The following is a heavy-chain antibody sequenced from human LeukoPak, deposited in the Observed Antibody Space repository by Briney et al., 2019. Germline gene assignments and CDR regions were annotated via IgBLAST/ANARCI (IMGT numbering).Heavy chain of an antibody. D-gene: IGHD3-22*01. CDR2: MNPNSGNT. V-gene: IGHV1-8*03. Sequence: ASVKVSCKASGYTFTSYDINWVRQATGQGLEWMGWMNPNSGNTGYAQKFQGRVTITRNTSISTAYMELSSLRSEDTAVYYRARGWDYYDSSGYFSAFDIWGQGTMVTVSS. J-gene: IGHJ3*02. CDR1: GYTFTSYD. CDR3: ARGWDYYDSSGYFSAFDI.